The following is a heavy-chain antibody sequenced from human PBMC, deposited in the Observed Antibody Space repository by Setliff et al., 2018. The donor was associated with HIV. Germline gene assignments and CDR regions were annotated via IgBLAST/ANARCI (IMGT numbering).Heavy chain of an antibody. CDR1: GGSISSYY. D-gene: IGHD3-10*01. Sequence: SETLSLTCTVSGGSISSYYWSWIRQSPGKGLEWIGYIYPIGSPDYPSGNTVYNPSFRSRVTLSLDTSKNQFSLKFTSVTAADAAVYYCTGDYNSGSHRFDYWGQGTPVTVSS. J-gene: IGHJ4*02. CDR2: IYPIGSPDYPSGNT. CDR3: TGDYNSGSHRFDY. V-gene: IGHV4-4*08.